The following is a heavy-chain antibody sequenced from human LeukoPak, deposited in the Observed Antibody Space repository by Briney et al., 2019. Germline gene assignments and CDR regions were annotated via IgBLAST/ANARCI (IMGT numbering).Heavy chain of an antibody. V-gene: IGHV4-59*11. CDR1: GGSISSHY. Sequence: SETLSLTCTVSGGSISSHYWSWIRQPPGKGLEWIGYIYYSGSTNYNPSLKSRVTISVDTSKNQFSLKLSSVTAADTAVYYCARAQYYDILTGYPYYFDYWGQGTLVTVSS. J-gene: IGHJ4*02. CDR3: ARAQYYDILTGYPYYFDY. D-gene: IGHD3-9*01. CDR2: IYYSGST.